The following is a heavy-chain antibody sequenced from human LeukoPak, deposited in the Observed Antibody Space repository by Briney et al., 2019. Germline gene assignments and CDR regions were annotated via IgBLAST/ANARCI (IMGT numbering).Heavy chain of an antibody. CDR2: ISDSGGTI. CDR3: AQHDIGFDY. V-gene: IGHV3-48*02. J-gene: IGHJ4*02. D-gene: IGHD3-9*01. Sequence: PGGSLRLSCVASGFTFRTYSMNWVRQAPGKGLEWVSYISDSGGTIYYADSVKGRFTISRDNAKNSLYLQMNSLRDEDTAVYYCAQHDIGFDYWGQGTLVTVSS. CDR1: GFTFRTYS.